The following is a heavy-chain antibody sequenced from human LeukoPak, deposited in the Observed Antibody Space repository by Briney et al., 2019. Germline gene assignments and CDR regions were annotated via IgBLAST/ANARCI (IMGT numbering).Heavy chain of an antibody. CDR2: ISSSGSTI. J-gene: IGHJ3*02. D-gene: IGHD1-1*01. Sequence: GGSLRLSCAASGFTFSSYAMSWVRQAPGKGLEWVSYISSSGSTIYYADSVKGRFTISRDNAKNSLYLQMNSLRAEDTAVYYCARASGDGNAFDIWGQGTMVTVSS. CDR1: GFTFSSYA. V-gene: IGHV3-48*04. CDR3: ARASGDGNAFDI.